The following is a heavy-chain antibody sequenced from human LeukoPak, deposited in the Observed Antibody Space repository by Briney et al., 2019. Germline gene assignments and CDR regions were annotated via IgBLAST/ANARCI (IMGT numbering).Heavy chain of an antibody. J-gene: IGHJ5*02. Sequence: ASVKVSCKASGYTFTSYGISWVRQAPRQGLEWMGWISAYNGNTNYAQKLQGRVTMTTDTSTSTAYMELRSLRSDDTAVYYCARHIVVVVAATYWFDPWGQGTLVTVSS. CDR1: GYTFTSYG. V-gene: IGHV1-18*01. CDR2: ISAYNGNT. D-gene: IGHD2-15*01. CDR3: ARHIVVVVAATYWFDP.